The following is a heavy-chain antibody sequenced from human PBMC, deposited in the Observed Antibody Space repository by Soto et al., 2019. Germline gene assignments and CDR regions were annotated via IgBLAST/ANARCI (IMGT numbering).Heavy chain of an antibody. CDR3: ARLQSLFGSGTYHIDY. J-gene: IGHJ4*02. D-gene: IGHD3-10*01. CDR1: GDSITTATY. Sequence: QLQLQESGPGLVQPSETLSLTCTVSGDSITTATYWGWIRQPPGKGLQWIGSIYHTGTTYYTPSLESRACISIDSSKNQSSVKLKSVAAADTAVYYCARLQSLFGSGTYHIDYWGQGTLVTVSS. V-gene: IGHV4-39*01. CDR2: IYHTGTT.